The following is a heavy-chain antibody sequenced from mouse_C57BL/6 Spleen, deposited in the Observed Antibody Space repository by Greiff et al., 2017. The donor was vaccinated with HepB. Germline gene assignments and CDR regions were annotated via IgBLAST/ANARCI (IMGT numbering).Heavy chain of an antibody. Sequence: VQLQQPGAELVMPGASVKLSCKASGYTFTSYWMHWVKQRPGQGLEWIGEIDPSDSYTNYNQKFKGKSTLTVDKSSSTAYMQLSSLTSEDSAVYYCARGTTVGAMDYWGQGTSVTVSS. CDR1: GYTFTSYW. CDR2: IDPSDSYT. V-gene: IGHV1-69*01. J-gene: IGHJ4*01. CDR3: ARGTTVGAMDY. D-gene: IGHD1-1*01.